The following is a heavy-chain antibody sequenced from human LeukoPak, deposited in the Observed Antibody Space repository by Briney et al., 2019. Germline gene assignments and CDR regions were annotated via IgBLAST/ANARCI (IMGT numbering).Heavy chain of an antibody. D-gene: IGHD4-17*01. CDR1: GGSFSGYY. V-gene: IGHV4-34*01. Sequence: SETLSLTCAVSGGSFSGYYWSWIRQSPGRGLEWIGEFNLGGGTNYNPSLKSRLTISVDAAKSQVYLKLNSVTAADTAVYYCARMETVTIDYWGQGTLVTVSS. CDR2: FNLGGGT. CDR3: ARMETVTIDY. J-gene: IGHJ4*02.